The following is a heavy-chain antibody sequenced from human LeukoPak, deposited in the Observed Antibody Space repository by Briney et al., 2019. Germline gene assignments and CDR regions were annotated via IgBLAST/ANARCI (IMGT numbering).Heavy chain of an antibody. CDR2: VSYSGTT. J-gene: IGHJ4*02. V-gene: IGHV4-59*01. D-gene: IGHD6-19*01. Sequence: SETLSLTCTVSGGSISSYYWSWIRQPPGKGLEWIGYVSYSGTTNYNPSLKSRVTISLDTSKNQFSLKLSSVTAADTAVYYCARVPSSGWYLLDYWGQGTLVTVSS. CDR1: GGSISSYY. CDR3: ARVPSSGWYLLDY.